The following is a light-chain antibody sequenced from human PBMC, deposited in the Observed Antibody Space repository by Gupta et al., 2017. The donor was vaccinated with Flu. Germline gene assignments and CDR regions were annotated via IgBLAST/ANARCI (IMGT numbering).Light chain of an antibody. CDR1: DIAIDT. CDR3: QLWDSRADHPV. CDR2: DTS. Sequence: GQTARITCSRDDIAIDTVNWYQVKPGQAPVLVVYDTSDRPSGIPERFSGSKSANTATLTISGVEGGDEADFFCQLWDSRADHPVFGGGTKLTVL. J-gene: IGLJ2*01. V-gene: IGLV3-21*02.